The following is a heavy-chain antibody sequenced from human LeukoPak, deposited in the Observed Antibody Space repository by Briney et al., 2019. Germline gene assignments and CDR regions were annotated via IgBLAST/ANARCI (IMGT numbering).Heavy chain of an antibody. CDR1: GFTFSDYY. CDR3: ARGQDFVVVPAAMTDAFDI. Sequence: GGSLRLSCAASGFTFSDYYMSWIRQAPGKGLEWVSYISSSGSTIYYADSVKGRFTISRDNAKNSLYLQMNSLRAEDTAVYYCARGQDFVVVPAAMTDAFDIWGQGTMVTVSS. J-gene: IGHJ3*02. V-gene: IGHV3-11*04. D-gene: IGHD2-2*01. CDR2: ISSSGSTI.